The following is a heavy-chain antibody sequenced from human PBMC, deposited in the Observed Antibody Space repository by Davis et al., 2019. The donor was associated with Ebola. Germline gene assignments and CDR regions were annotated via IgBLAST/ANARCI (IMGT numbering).Heavy chain of an antibody. CDR1: GFTFSDYY. CDR3: ARPFTIFGVVSHYDY. CDR2: ISSSSSTI. V-gene: IGHV3-11*04. J-gene: IGHJ4*02. Sequence: GESLKISCAASGFTFSDYYMSWIRPAPGKGLEWVSYISSSSSTIYYADSVKGRFTISRDNAKNSLYLQMNSLRAEDTAVYYCARPFTIFGVVSHYDYWGQGTLVTVSS. D-gene: IGHD3-3*01.